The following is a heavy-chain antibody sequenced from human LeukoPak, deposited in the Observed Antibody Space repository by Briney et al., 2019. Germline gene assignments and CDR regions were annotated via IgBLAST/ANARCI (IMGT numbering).Heavy chain of an antibody. CDR3: AKDAVDTAMVSWYYYYGMDV. CDR2: ISYDGSNK. D-gene: IGHD5-18*01. V-gene: IGHV3-30*18. J-gene: IGHJ6*02. Sequence: GGSLRLSCAASGFTFSSYGMHWVRQAPGKGLEWVAVISYDGSNKYYADSVKGRFTISRDNSKNTLYLQMNSLRAEDTAVYYCAKDAVDTAMVSWYYYYGMDVWGQGTTVTVSS. CDR1: GFTFSSYG.